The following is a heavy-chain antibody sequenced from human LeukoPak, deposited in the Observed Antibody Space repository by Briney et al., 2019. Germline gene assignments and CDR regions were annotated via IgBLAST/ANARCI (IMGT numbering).Heavy chain of an antibody. J-gene: IGHJ4*02. Sequence: GGSLRLSCVASGFTFNSYNMNWVSQAPGKGLEWVSSISSSSSYMYSADSVEGRFTISRDNAKNSLYLHMNSLRVEDTAVYYCVRDRALDYWGQGTLVTVSS. D-gene: IGHD3-16*02. V-gene: IGHV3-21*01. CDR2: ISSSSSYM. CDR1: GFTFNSYN. CDR3: VRDRALDY.